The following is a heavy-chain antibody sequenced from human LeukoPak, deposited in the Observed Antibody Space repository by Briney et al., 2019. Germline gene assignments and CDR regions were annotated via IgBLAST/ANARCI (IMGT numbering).Heavy chain of an antibody. D-gene: IGHD1-26*01. CDR1: GFTFSDYA. V-gene: IGHV3-21*01. Sequence: GRSLRLSCAASGFTFSDYAMHWVRQAPGKGLEWVSSISSSSSYIYYADSVKGRFTISRDNAKNSLYLQMNSLRAEDTAVYYCARGGNSGSSYYFDYGGQGTLVTVSS. J-gene: IGHJ4*02. CDR3: ARGGNSGSSYYFDY. CDR2: ISSSSSYI.